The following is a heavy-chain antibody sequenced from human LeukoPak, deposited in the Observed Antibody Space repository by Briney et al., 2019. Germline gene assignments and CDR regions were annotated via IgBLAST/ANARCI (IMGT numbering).Heavy chain of an antibody. Sequence: HPGGSLRLSCAASGFTVSSNYMSWVRQAPGKGLEWVSVIYSGGSTYYADSVKGRFTISRDNSKNTLYLQMNSLRAGDTAVYYCARQASYYYDSALDYWGQGTLVTVSS. D-gene: IGHD3-22*01. CDR3: ARQASYYYDSALDY. CDR1: GFTVSSNY. CDR2: IYSGGST. J-gene: IGHJ4*02. V-gene: IGHV3-66*04.